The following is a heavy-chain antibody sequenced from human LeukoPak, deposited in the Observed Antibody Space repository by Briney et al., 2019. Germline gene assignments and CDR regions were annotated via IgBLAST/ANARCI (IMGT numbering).Heavy chain of an antibody. CDR3: ARVGYNWNLWFDT. CDR2: IFHSGKT. Sequence: SETLSLTCTVSGYSMSSGYYWGWIRQPPGKGLEWIGSIFHSGKTYYNPSLESRVTISVDASKNQFSLKVNSVTAADTAIYYCARVGYNWNLWFDTWGQGTKVTVSS. J-gene: IGHJ3*02. V-gene: IGHV4-38-2*02. D-gene: IGHD1-7*01. CDR1: GYSMSSGYY.